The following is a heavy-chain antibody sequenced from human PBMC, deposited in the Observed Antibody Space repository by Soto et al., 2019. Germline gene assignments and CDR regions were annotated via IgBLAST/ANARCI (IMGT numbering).Heavy chain of an antibody. V-gene: IGHV1-69*13. CDR3: ARDLTGAFGI. D-gene: IGHD7-27*01. CDR1: GGTFSSYA. CDR2: IIPIFGTA. J-gene: IGHJ3*02. Sequence: ASVKVSCKASGGTFSSYAISWVRQAPGQGLEWMGGIIPIFGTANYAQKFQGRVTITADESTSTAYMELSSLRSEDTAVYYCARDLTGAFGIWGQGTMVTVSS.